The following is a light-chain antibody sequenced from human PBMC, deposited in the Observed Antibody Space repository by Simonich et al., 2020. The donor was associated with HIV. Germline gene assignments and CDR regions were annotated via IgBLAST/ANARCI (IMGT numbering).Light chain of an antibody. CDR1: QSVSSN. CDR2: GAS. Sequence: EIVMTQSPATLSVSPGERATLSCRASQSVSSNLAWYQQKPGQAPRLRIYGASTRATGIPARFSGSGSGTEFTLTISSMQSEDFAVYYCQQYTNWPLTFGGGTKVKIK. J-gene: IGKJ4*01. CDR3: QQYTNWPLT. V-gene: IGKV3-15*01.